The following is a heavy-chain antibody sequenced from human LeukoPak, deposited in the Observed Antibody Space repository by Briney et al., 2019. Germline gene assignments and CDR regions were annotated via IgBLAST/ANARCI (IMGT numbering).Heavy chain of an antibody. CDR3: ANDAGQWQNWNWFAP. Sequence: PGGSLRLSCAASGFTFNSYGMHWVRQAPGKGLEWVAAISHDGSNTYYGDSVKGRFTISRDNSKNTLYLQMNSLRPEDTAIYYCANDAGQWQNWNWFAPWGQGTLGIVSS. CDR1: GFTFNSYG. D-gene: IGHD6-19*01. CDR2: ISHDGSNT. V-gene: IGHV3-30*18. J-gene: IGHJ5*02.